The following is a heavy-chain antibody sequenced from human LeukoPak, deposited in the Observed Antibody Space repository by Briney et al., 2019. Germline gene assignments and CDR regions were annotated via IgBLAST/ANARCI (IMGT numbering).Heavy chain of an antibody. Sequence: GGSLRLSCAASGFTFSRYGMAWVRQAPGKGLEWVANIKGDGSARHQADSVKGRFTISRDNTRNSLYLQMTNLRGDDTAVYYCARDVVGSLDYWGQGTLVTVSS. V-gene: IGHV3-7*01. CDR1: GFTFSRYG. CDR2: IKGDGSAR. J-gene: IGHJ4*02. D-gene: IGHD1-26*01. CDR3: ARDVVGSLDY.